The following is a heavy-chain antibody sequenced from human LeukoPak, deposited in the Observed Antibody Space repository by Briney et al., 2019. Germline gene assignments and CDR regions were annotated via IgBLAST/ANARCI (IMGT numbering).Heavy chain of an antibody. Sequence: KPSETLSLTCTVSGGSISSSSYYWGWIRQPPGKGLEWIGSIYYSGSTYYNPSLKSRVTISVDTSKNQFSLKLSSVTAADTAVYYCARGMGYSSSWYRGSGAKKFDPWGRGTLVTVSS. CDR1: GGSISSSSYY. CDR3: ARGMGYSSSWYRGSGAKKFDP. CDR2: IYYSGST. D-gene: IGHD6-13*01. V-gene: IGHV4-39*07. J-gene: IGHJ5*02.